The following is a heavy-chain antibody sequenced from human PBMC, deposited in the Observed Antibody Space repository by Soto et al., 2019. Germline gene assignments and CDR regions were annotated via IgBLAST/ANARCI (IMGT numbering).Heavy chain of an antibody. CDR3: AKDLDFWSGYYLSLGFDY. V-gene: IGHV3-23*01. CDR1: RFTFSSYA. J-gene: IGHJ4*02. D-gene: IGHD3-3*01. Sequence: GGSLRLSCAASRFTFSSYAVSWVRQAPGKGLEWVSAISGSGGRTYYADSVKGRFTISRDNYKNTLYLQMNSLRAEDTAVYYCAKDLDFWSGYYLSLGFDYWGQGTLVTVSS. CDR2: ISGSGGRT.